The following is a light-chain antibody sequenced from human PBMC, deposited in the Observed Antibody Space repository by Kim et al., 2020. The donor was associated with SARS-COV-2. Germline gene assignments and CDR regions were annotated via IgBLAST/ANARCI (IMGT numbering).Light chain of an antibody. CDR3: QQYNSYSYT. J-gene: IGKJ2*01. CDR1: QSISSW. CDR2: KAS. V-gene: IGKV1-5*03. Sequence: SASVGARVTITCRASQSISSWLAWYQQKPGKAPKLLIHKASSLESGVPSRFSGSGSGTEFTLTISSLQPDDFATYYCQQYNSYSYTFGQGTKLEI.